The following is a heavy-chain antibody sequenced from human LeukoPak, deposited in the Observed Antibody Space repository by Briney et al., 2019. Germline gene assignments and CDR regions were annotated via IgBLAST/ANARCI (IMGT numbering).Heavy chain of an antibody. CDR3: ARGKGGMIDN. CDR1: GDSVCSNSAA. J-gene: IGHJ4*02. V-gene: IGHV6-1*01. CDR2: TYYRSKWYN. D-gene: IGHD1-26*01. Sequence: SQTLSLTCAISGDSVCSNSAAWNWIRQSPSRGLEWPGRTYYRSKWYNGYAASVKSRITINPDTSKNQFSLQLNSVTPEDTAIYYCARGKGGMIDNWGQGIPVTVSS.